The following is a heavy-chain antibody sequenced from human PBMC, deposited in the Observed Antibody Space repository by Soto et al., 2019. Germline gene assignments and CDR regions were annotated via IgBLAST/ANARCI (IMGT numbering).Heavy chain of an antibody. CDR3: ATANYDILTGENDY. CDR2: ISGSGGST. D-gene: IGHD3-9*01. CDR1: GFTFSSYA. J-gene: IGHJ4*02. V-gene: IGHV3-23*01. Sequence: EVQLLESGGGLVQPGGSLRLSCAASGFTFSSYAMSWVRQAPGKGLEWVSAISGSGGSTYYADSVKGRFTISRDNSKNTLYLQMSSLRAEDTAVYYCATANYDILTGENDYWGQGTLVAVSS.